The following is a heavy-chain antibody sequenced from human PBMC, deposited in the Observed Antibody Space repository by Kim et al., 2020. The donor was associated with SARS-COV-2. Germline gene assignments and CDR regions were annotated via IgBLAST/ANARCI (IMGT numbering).Heavy chain of an antibody. CDR2: IYYSGST. CDR3: ARGAVVVPQYFRH. Sequence: SETLSLTCTVSGVSIRNHYWSWIRQPPGKALEWIGYIYYSGSTNYNPSLKSRVTLSLDTSKNQFSLKLSSVTAADTAVYYCARGAVVVPQYFRHWGQGTLVTVSS. CDR1: GVSIRNHY. D-gene: IGHD2-15*01. V-gene: IGHV4-59*11. J-gene: IGHJ1*01.